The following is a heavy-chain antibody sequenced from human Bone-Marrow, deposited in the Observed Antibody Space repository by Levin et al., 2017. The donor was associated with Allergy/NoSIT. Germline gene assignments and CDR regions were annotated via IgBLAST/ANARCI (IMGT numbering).Heavy chain of an antibody. CDR3: ARDPGGDFDY. D-gene: IGHD2-21*01. Sequence: GSLRLSCSVAGGSMNSHYWGWIRQPPGKGLEWIGTMYYSGDAYYNPSLKSRLTISLDRSKNQFSLKVTSVTAADTAVYYCARDPGGDFDYWGQGTLVTVSS. CDR2: MYYSGDA. V-gene: IGHV4-39*07. CDR1: GGSMNSHY. J-gene: IGHJ4*02.